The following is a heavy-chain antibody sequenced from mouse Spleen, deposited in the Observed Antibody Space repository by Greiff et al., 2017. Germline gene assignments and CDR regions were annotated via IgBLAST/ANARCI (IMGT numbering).Heavy chain of an antibody. Sequence: VQLQQSGAELVRPGSSVKMSCKTSGYTFTSYGINWVKQRPGQGLEWIGYIYIGNGYTEYNEKFKGKATLTSDTSSSTAYMQLSSLTSEDSAIYFCARHMGYYDYDNYYAMDYWGQGTSVTVSS. D-gene: IGHD2-4*01. CDR2: IYIGNGYT. J-gene: IGHJ4*01. CDR1: GYTFTSYG. CDR3: ARHMGYYDYDNYYAMDY. V-gene: IGHV1-58*01.